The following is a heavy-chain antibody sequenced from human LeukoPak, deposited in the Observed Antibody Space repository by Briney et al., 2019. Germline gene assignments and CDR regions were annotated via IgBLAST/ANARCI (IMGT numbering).Heavy chain of an antibody. CDR2: IIPIFGTA. Sequence: SVKVSCKASGGTFSSYAISWVRQAPGHGLEWMGGIIPIFGTANYAQKFQGRVTITTDESTSTAYMELSSLRSEDTAVYYCARTMVRGVIVGFDYWGQGTLVTVSS. V-gene: IGHV1-69*05. J-gene: IGHJ4*02. D-gene: IGHD3-10*01. CDR1: GGTFSSYA. CDR3: ARTMVRGVIVGFDY.